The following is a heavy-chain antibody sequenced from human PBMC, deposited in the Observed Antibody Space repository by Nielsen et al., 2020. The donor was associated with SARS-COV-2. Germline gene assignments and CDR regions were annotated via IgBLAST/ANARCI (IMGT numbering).Heavy chain of an antibody. CDR3: ARHWPQTLRFLEWLGDPNWFDP. D-gene: IGHD3-3*01. J-gene: IGHJ5*02. V-gene: IGHV4-39*01. Sequence: SETLSLTCTVSGGSISSSSYYWGWIRQPPGKGLVWIGSIYYSGSTYYNPSLKSRVTISVDTSKNQFSLKLSSVTAADTAVYYCARHWPQTLRFLEWLGDPNWFDPWGQGTLVTVSS. CDR1: GGSISSSSYY. CDR2: IYYSGST.